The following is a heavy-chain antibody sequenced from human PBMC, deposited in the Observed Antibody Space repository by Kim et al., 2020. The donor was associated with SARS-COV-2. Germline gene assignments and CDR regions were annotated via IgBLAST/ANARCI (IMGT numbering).Heavy chain of an antibody. D-gene: IGHD4-17*01. CDR3: ARELTVTTHRGWFDP. Sequence: QKFQGRVTMTRNTSISTAYMELSSLRSEDTAVYYCARELTVTTHRGWFDPWGQGTLVTVSS. V-gene: IGHV1-8*01. J-gene: IGHJ5*02.